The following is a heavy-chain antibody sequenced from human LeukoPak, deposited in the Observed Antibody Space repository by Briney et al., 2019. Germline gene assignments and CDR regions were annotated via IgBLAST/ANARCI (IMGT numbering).Heavy chain of an antibody. V-gene: IGHV3-23*01. CDR1: GSXFSSYA. D-gene: IGHD1-7*01. Sequence: GGSLRLSCAASGSXFSSYAISWVRQAPGKGLEWVSVISGSGNSIYYADSVKGRFTISRDNSKSTLYLQMNSLRAEDTAVYYCAKDPRTNLDYWGQGTLVTVSS. CDR3: AKDPRTNLDY. J-gene: IGHJ4*02. CDR2: ISGSGNSI.